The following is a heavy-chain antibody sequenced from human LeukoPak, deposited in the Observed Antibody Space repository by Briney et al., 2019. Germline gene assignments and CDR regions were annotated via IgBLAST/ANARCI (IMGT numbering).Heavy chain of an antibody. V-gene: IGHV3-9*01. CDR3: AKDSAYDSSGVIDY. CDR2: ISWNSGSI. Sequence: GGSLRLSCAASGFIFDDYAIHWVRQAPGKGLEWVSGISWNSGSIDYADSVKGRFTIFRDNAKNSLYLQMNSLRAEDTAFYYCAKDSAYDSSGVIDYWGQGTLVTVSS. J-gene: IGHJ4*02. CDR1: GFIFDDYA. D-gene: IGHD3-22*01.